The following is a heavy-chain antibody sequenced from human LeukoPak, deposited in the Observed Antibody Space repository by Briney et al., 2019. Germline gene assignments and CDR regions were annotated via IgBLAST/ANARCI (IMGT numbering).Heavy chain of an antibody. CDR2: MNPNSGNA. D-gene: IGHD3-9*01. Sequence: ASVKISCKASEYTFTSYDINWVRQATGQGLEWLGWMNPNSGNADYAQKFQGRVTMTRNTSISTAYMELSSLRSEDTAVYYCTRRRNYDTSTAYVGWFDPWGQGSLVAVSS. CDR1: EYTFTSYD. V-gene: IGHV1-8*01. CDR3: TRRRNYDTSTAYVGWFDP. J-gene: IGHJ5*02.